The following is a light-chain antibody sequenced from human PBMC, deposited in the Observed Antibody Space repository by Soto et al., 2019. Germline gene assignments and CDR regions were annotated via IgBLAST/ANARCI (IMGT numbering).Light chain of an antibody. CDR1: QSVSSY. Sequence: EIVLTQSPATLSLSPGERATLSCRASQSVSSYLAWYQQKPGQAPRLLIYDASNRATGIPARFSGSWSGTDFTRTISSLEPEGFAVYYCQQRSNWPTFGGGTKVEIK. J-gene: IGKJ4*01. CDR2: DAS. V-gene: IGKV3-11*01. CDR3: QQRSNWPT.